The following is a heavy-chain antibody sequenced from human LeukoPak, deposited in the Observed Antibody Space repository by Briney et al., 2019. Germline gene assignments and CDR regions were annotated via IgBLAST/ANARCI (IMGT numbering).Heavy chain of an antibody. V-gene: IGHV4-4*09. J-gene: IGHJ6*03. CDR1: GGSISSYY. CDR3: ARARGSSWPDYYYYMDV. Sequence: SETLSLTCTVSGGSISSYYWSWIRQPPGKGLEWIGYIYTSGSTNYNPSLKSRVTISVDTSKNQFSLKLSSVTAADTAVYYCARARGSSWPDYYYYMDVWGKGTTVTVSS. CDR2: IYTSGST. D-gene: IGHD6-13*01.